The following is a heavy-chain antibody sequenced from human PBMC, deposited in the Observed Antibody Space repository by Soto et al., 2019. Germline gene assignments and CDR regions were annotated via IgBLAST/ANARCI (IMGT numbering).Heavy chain of an antibody. V-gene: IGHV4-59*01. CDR2: IFYSGST. CDR3: ARYGDFWSGYYNVLWFDP. D-gene: IGHD3-3*01. Sequence: SETLSLTCTVSGGSISHYYWSWIRQPPGKGLEWVGYIFYSGSTNYNPSLKSRVTISVDTSKNQFSLKLSSVTAADTAVYYCARYGDFWSGYYNVLWFDPWGQGTLVTVSS. CDR1: GGSISHYY. J-gene: IGHJ5*02.